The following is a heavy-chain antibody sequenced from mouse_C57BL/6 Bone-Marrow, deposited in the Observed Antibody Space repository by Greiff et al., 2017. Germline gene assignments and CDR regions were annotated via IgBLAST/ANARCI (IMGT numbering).Heavy chain of an antibody. CDR2: ISSGGSYT. CDR3: ARQYFAY. CDR1: GFTFSSYG. Sequence: EVKLMESGGDLVKPGGSLKLSCAASGFTFSSYGMSWVRQTPDKRLEWVATISSGGSYTYYPDSVKGRFTISRDNAKNTLYLQMSSLKSEDTAMYYCARQYFAYWGQGTLVTVSA. J-gene: IGHJ3*01. V-gene: IGHV5-6*01.